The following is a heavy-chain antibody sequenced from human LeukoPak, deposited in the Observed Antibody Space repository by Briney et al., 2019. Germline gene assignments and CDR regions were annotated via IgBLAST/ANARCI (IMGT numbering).Heavy chain of an antibody. D-gene: IGHD3-22*01. V-gene: IGHV1-18*01. CDR1: GYTFTSYG. Sequence: ASVKVSCKASGYTFTSYGISCERQAPGQGLEWMGWISTYNGNTKYAQKLQGRVTMTTDTSTSTAYMELRSLRSDDTAVYYCARGSDYYDSSGYYYPDFDYWGQGTLVTVSS. CDR3: ARGSDYYDSSGYYYPDFDY. J-gene: IGHJ4*02. CDR2: ISTYNGNT.